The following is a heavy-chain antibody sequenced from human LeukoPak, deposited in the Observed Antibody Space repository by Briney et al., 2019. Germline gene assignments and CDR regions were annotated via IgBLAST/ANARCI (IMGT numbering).Heavy chain of an antibody. CDR3: TTEPYIVATPRGY. V-gene: IGHV3-15*01. CDR2: IKSKTDGGTT. CDR1: GFTFSNAW. D-gene: IGHD5-12*01. Sequence: GGSLRLSCAASGFTFSNAWMSWVRQAPGKGLEWVGRIKSKTDGGTTDYAAPVKGRFTISRDDSKDTLYLQMNSLKTEDTAVYYCTTEPYIVATPRGYWGQGTLVTVSS. J-gene: IGHJ4*02.